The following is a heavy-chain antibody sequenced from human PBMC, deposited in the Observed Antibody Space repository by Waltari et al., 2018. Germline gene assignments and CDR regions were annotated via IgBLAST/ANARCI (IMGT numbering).Heavy chain of an antibody. CDR1: GFTFRHYW. J-gene: IGHJ3*02. CDR3: TRVGILEVRHAFEI. Sequence: EVQLVESGGGLVQPGGSLRLSCAASGFTFRHYWMSWVRQAPGKGWEWGANIKQDGTEKYYVGSVRGRFTISRDNAKNSLYLQMNSLRAEDTAVYFCTRVGILEVRHAFEIWGQGTKVTVSS. V-gene: IGHV3-7*01. D-gene: IGHD6-13*01. CDR2: IKQDGTEK.